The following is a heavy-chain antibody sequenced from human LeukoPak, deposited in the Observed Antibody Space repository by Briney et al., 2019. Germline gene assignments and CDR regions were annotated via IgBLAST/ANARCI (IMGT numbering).Heavy chain of an antibody. Sequence: SETLSLTCAVSGGSFNTYYWSWIRQPPGKGLEWIGEINHSGSTNYNPSLKSRVTISIDTSKRQFSLRLSTVNAADTALYYCTSGSVRFDYWGQGTLVTVSS. V-gene: IGHV4-34*01. J-gene: IGHJ4*02. CDR2: INHSGST. CDR3: TSGSVRFDY. CDR1: GGSFNTYY.